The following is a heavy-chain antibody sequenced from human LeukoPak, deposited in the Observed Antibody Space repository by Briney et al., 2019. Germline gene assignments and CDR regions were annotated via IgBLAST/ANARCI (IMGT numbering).Heavy chain of an antibody. CDR1: EFTFSTSW. J-gene: IGHJ4*02. Sequence: PGGSLRLSCAASEFTFSTSWMHWVRQAPGKGLVWVSRINSDGTTTNYADSVKGRFTISRDNAKNTLYLHMNRLRAEDTAVYYCARVPDWDGDLDYWGQGTLVTVSS. D-gene: IGHD1-1*01. CDR3: ARVPDWDGDLDY. V-gene: IGHV3-74*01. CDR2: INSDGTTT.